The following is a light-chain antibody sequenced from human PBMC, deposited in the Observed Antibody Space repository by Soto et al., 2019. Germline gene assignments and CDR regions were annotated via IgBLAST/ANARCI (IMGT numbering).Light chain of an antibody. J-gene: IGKJ1*01. Sequence: DIPMTQSPSTLSASVGDRVTITCRASQSISSWLAWYQQKPEKAPKLLIYKASSLESGVPSRFSGSGSGTEFTRTISSLQPDDFATYYCQHYSKYWTFGQGTKVEIK. V-gene: IGKV1-5*03. CDR1: QSISSW. CDR3: QHYSKYWT. CDR2: KAS.